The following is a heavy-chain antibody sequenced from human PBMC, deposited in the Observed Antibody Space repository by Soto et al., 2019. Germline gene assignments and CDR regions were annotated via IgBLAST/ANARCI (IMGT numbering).Heavy chain of an antibody. V-gene: IGHV3-30*18. J-gene: IGHJ6*02. CDR3: AKDSSGMDV. Sequence: QVQLVESGGGVVQPGRSLRLSCAASGFTFSSYGMHWVRQAPGKGLEWVAVISYDGSNKYYADSVKGRFTISSDNSKNTLYLQMNSLRAEDTAVYYCAKDSSGMDVWGQGTTVTVSS. CDR2: ISYDGSNK. CDR1: GFTFSSYG.